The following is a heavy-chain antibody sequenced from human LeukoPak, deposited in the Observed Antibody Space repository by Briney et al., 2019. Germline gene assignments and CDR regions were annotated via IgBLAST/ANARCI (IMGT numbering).Heavy chain of an antibody. J-gene: IGHJ4*02. V-gene: IGHV3-23*01. Sequence: RGSLRLSCAASGFTFSSYAMSWVRQAPGKGLEWVSAISGSGGSTYYADSVKGRFTISRDNSKNTLYLQMNSLRAEDTAVYYCAKADSYSSSSAFDYWGQGTLVTVSS. D-gene: IGHD6-6*01. CDR3: AKADSYSSSSAFDY. CDR1: GFTFSSYA. CDR2: ISGSGGST.